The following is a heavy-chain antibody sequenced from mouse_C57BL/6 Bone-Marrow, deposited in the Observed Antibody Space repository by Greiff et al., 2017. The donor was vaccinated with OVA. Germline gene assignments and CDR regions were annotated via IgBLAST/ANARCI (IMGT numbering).Heavy chain of an antibody. D-gene: IGHD2-12*01. CDR2: IRNKANNHAT. CDR1: GFTFSDAW. Sequence: EVKVVESGGGLVQPGGSMKLSCAASGFTFSDAWMDWVRQSPEKGLEWVAEIRNKANNHATYYAESVKGRFTISRDDSKSSVYLQMNSLRAEDTGIYYCTLAYYSPYYYAMDYWGQGTSVTVSS. CDR3: TLAYYSPYYYAMDY. J-gene: IGHJ4*01. V-gene: IGHV6-6*01.